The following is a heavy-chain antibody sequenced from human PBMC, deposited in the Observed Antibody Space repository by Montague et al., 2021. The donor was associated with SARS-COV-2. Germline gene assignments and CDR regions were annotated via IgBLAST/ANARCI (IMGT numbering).Heavy chain of an antibody. Sequence: SLRLSCAVSGFTFSKHAMSWVRQAPGKGLEWVSGISISGDKTYYADSVKGRFTISRDNSRSTVYLQLNTLRAEDTATYYCANEEVPNDYWGRGTLVTVSS. CDR3: ANEEVPNDY. V-gene: IGHV3-23*01. CDR2: ISISGDKT. CDR1: GFTFSKHA. J-gene: IGHJ4*02.